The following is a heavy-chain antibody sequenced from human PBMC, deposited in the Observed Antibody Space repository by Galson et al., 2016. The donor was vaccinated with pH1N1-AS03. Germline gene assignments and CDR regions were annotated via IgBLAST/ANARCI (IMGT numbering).Heavy chain of an antibody. V-gene: IGHV4-39*07. CDR3: ARALRTPLPN. Sequence: SETLSLTCTASGGSIRSSNYYWGWIRQPPGKGLEWIGSMYYTGTNFYNPSLKSRVAISVDTSKNQFSLRLSSVTAADTAVYYCARALRTPLPNLGQGTLLTIS. CDR2: MYYTGTN. J-gene: IGHJ4*02. CDR1: GGSIRSSNYY. D-gene: IGHD1-14*01.